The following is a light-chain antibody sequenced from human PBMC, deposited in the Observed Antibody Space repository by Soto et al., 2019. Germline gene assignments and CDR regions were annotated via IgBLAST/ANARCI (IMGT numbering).Light chain of an antibody. V-gene: IGLV2-14*01. J-gene: IGLJ1*01. CDR2: EVS. Sequence: QSVLTQPASVSGSPGQSITISCTGTGSDVGSYKYVSWYQQHPGKAPKLIIFEVSNRPSGVSDRFSGSKSGNTASLTISGLQPEDEAEYYCSSYTSISSLGVFGTGTKLTVL. CDR1: GSDVGSYKY. CDR3: SSYTSISSLGV.